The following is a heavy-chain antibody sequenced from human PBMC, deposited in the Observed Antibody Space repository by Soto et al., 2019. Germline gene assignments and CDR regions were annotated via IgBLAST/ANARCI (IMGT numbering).Heavy chain of an antibody. V-gene: IGHV1-46*01. D-gene: IGHD1-1*01. Sequence: ASVKVACKASGYTNTSDYRHWVRQANRQGLEWMGIVNPSGGSTSYAQKFQGRVTMTRDTSTSTVYMELSSLRSEDTAVYYCARDGTEEGPNGRPLDIWGQGTMVTVSS. CDR3: ARDGTEEGPNGRPLDI. CDR1: GYTNTSDY. J-gene: IGHJ3*02. CDR2: VNPSGGST.